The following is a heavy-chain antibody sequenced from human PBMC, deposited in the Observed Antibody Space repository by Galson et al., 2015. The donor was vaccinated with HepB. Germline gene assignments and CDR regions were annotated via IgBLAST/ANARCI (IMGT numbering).Heavy chain of an antibody. V-gene: IGHV3-48*02. D-gene: IGHD1-1*01. Sequence: SLRLSCAASGFIFSDYGMNWVRQAPGKGLEWVSHISSTSRDIYYADSVKGRFTVSRDNAKNSLFLQMNGLRDEDTAVYYCAREWNDWGQGTLVTVSS. CDR2: ISSTSRDI. J-gene: IGHJ1*01. CDR1: GFIFSDYG. CDR3: AREWND.